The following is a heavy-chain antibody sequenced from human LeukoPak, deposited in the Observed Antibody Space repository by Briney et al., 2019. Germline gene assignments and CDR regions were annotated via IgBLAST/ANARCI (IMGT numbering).Heavy chain of an antibody. CDR3: ARDGVYSSFDY. CDR2: IYYSGST. V-gene: IGHV4-39*07. CDR1: GYSISSSSYY. J-gene: IGHJ4*02. D-gene: IGHD6-13*01. Sequence: SETLSLTCTVSGYSISSSSYYWGWIRQPPGKGLEWIGSIYYSGSTYYNPSLKSRVTISVDTSKNQFSLKLSSVTAADTAVYYCARDGVYSSFDYWGQGTLVTVSS.